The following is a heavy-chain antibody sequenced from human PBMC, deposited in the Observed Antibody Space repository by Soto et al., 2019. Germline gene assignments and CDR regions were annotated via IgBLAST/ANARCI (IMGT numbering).Heavy chain of an antibody. J-gene: IGHJ3*02. CDR1: GFTFSSYT. V-gene: IGHV3-23*01. CDR3: AKADTLTGLARGDAFDI. D-gene: IGHD2-2*02. CDR2: ISGSGGST. Sequence: GGSLRLSCAASGFTFSSYTMTWVRQAPGKGLEWVSAISGSGGSTYYADSVKGRFTISRDNSKNTLQLQMNSLRAEDTALYYWAKADTLTGLARGDAFDICGQGTMVTVSS.